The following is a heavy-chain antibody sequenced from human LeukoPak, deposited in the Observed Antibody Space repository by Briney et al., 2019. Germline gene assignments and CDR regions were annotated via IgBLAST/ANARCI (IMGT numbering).Heavy chain of an antibody. V-gene: IGHV3-30-3*01. CDR3: AKEGTDYGDYPYFFDY. Sequence: PGRSLRLSCEASGFSLSSYAMHWVRQAPGKGLEWVAIISFDGSRRFYADSVRGRFTVSRDNSKNTLFLQMDSLSADDTGVYYCAKEGTDYGDYPYFFDYWGQGTLVTVSS. CDR2: ISFDGSRR. D-gene: IGHD4-17*01. J-gene: IGHJ4*02. CDR1: GFSLSSYA.